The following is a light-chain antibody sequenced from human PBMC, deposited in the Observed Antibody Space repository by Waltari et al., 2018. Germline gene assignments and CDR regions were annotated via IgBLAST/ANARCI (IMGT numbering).Light chain of an antibody. Sequence: EVVLTQSPATLSLSPGERATLSCRASQDVSRYLAWYQQKPGQAPRLLIYDTSNRATGIPARFSGSGSGTDFTLTISGLGPEDSAVYYCQQRRNWPPLSFGGGTKVEIK. V-gene: IGKV3-11*01. CDR1: QDVSRY. J-gene: IGKJ4*01. CDR3: QQRRNWPPLS. CDR2: DTS.